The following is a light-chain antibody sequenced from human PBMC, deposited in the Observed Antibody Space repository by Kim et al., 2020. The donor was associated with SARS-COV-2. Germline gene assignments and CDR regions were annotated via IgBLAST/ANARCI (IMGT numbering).Light chain of an antibody. Sequence: SLPMGQTASITCGVNNIVTKNLRCCQQKPGQAPVLVMFRDTNRPSGIPERFSGSNSGNTATLTISSAQAGDEADYYCQVWDSSTWVFGGGTQLTVL. J-gene: IGLJ3*02. V-gene: IGLV3-9*01. CDR1: NIVTKN. CDR2: RDT. CDR3: QVWDSSTWV.